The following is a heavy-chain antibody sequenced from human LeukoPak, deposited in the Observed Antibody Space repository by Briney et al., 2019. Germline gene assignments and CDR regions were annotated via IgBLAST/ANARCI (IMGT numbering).Heavy chain of an antibody. CDR1: GGSISSSSYY. CDR3: AGVDTAMVRRLPYNWFDP. D-gene: IGHD5-18*01. V-gene: IGHV4-39*07. J-gene: IGHJ5*02. CDR2: IYYSGST. Sequence: SETLSLTCTVSGGSISSSSYYWGWIRQPPGKGLEWIGSIYYSGSTYYNPSLKSRVTISVDTSKNQFSLKLSSVTAADTAVYYCAGVDTAMVRRLPYNWFDPWGQGTLVTVSS.